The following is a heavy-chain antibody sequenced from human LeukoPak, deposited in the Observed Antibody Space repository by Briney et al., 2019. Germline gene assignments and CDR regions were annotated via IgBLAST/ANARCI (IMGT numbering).Heavy chain of an antibody. CDR3: ARLQRGAFDY. D-gene: IGHD4-11*01. Sequence: GGSLRLSCAASGFTFSSYSMNWVRQAPGKGLEWVSYISSSSSTIYYADSVKGRFTISRDNAKNSLYLQMNSLRAEDTAVYYCARLQRGAFDYWGQGTLVTVSS. V-gene: IGHV3-48*04. CDR2: ISSSSSTI. CDR1: GFTFSSYS. J-gene: IGHJ4*02.